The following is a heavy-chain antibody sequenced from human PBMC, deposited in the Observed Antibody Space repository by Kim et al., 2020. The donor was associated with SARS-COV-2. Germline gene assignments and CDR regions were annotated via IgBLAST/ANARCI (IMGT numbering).Heavy chain of an antibody. D-gene: IGHD3-22*01. CDR1: GFTYSSYG. Sequence: GGSLRLSCAASGFTYSSYGMHWVRQAPGKGLEWVAVISYDGSNKYYADSVKGRFTISRDNSKNTLYLQMNSLRAEDTAVYYCAKDPYYYDSSGRSGWGQGTLVTVSS. V-gene: IGHV3-30*18. J-gene: IGHJ4*02. CDR3: AKDPYYYDSSGRSG. CDR2: ISYDGSNK.